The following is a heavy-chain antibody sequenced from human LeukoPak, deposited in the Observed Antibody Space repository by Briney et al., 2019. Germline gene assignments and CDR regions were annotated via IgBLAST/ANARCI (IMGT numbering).Heavy chain of an antibody. Sequence: ASVKVSCKASGGTFSSYAISWVRQAPGQGLEWMGGIIPIFGTANYAQKFQGRVTITTDESTSTAYMELSSLRSEDTAVYYCARGRGYSGSKVGYYFDYWGQGTLVTVSS. D-gene: IGHD5-12*01. CDR3: ARGRGYSGSKVGYYFDY. CDR2: IIPIFGTA. V-gene: IGHV1-69*05. CDR1: GGTFSSYA. J-gene: IGHJ4*02.